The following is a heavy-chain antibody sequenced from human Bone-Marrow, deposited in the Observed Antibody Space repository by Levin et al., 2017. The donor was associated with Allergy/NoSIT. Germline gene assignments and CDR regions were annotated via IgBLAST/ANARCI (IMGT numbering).Heavy chain of an antibody. CDR1: GDSVSSTSAA. CDR3: AREGHYYDSSPYYFDY. V-gene: IGHV6-1*01. Sequence: SQTLSLTCAISGDSVSSTSAAWNWIRQSPSRGLEWLGRTYYRSKWYNDYAVSVKSRITINPDTSKNQFSLQLNSVTPEDTAVYYCAREGHYYDSSPYYFDYWGQGTLVTVSS. D-gene: IGHD3-22*01. CDR2: TYYRSKWYN. J-gene: IGHJ4*02.